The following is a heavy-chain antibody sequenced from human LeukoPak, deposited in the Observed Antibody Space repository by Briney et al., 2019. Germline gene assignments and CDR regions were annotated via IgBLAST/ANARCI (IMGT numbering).Heavy chain of an antibody. CDR3: ARDTPPADFWSGYYTSYYYYMDV. CDR2: ISAYNGNT. J-gene: IGHJ6*03. V-gene: IGHV1-18*01. Sequence: ASVKVSCKASGYTFTSYGISWVRQAPGQGLEWMGWISAYNGNTSYAQKLQGRVTMTTDTSTSTAYMELRSLRSDDTAVYYCARDTPPADFWSGYYTSYYYYMDVWGKGTTVTVSS. CDR1: GYTFTSYG. D-gene: IGHD3-3*01.